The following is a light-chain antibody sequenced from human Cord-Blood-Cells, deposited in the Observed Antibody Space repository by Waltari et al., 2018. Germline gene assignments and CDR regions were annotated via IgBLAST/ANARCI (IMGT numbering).Light chain of an antibody. CDR2: DVN. J-gene: IGLJ1*01. CDR3: SSYTSSSTLV. Sequence: QSALTQPASVSGSPGQSITISCTGTSSDVVGYNYVSWYQQHPRKTPKLMIYDVNNRPSGVSHRFSGSKSVNTASLSISGLHAEDEADYYCSSYTSSSTLVFGTWTKVTVL. CDR1: SSDVVGYNY. V-gene: IGLV2-14*01.